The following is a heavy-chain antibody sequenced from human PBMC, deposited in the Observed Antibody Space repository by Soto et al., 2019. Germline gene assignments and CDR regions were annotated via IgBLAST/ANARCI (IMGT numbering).Heavy chain of an antibody. CDR2: INPNTSAT. CDR1: GYIFTGYF. J-gene: IGHJ6*02. Sequence: ASVKVSCKASGYIFTGYFIQWLRQAPGQGLEWMGWINPNTSATNYAQKFQGRVTMTRDTSLGAAYMELTSLRPDDTALYYCARITWGRVHYYGMDVWGQGTTVTVSS. CDR3: ARITWGRVHYYGMDV. D-gene: IGHD1-26*01. V-gene: IGHV1-2*02.